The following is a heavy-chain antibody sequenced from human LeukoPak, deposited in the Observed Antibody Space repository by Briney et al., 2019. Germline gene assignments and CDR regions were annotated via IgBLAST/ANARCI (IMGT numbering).Heavy chain of an antibody. Sequence: GGSLRLSCAASGFTFSGYAMSWVRQAPGKGLERVSAISGSGGSTYYADSVKGRFTISRDDSKNTLFMQMNSLRAEDTAVYYCAKTITMVAAYYYGMDVWGQGTTVTVSS. CDR2: ISGSGGST. CDR3: AKTITMVAAYYYGMDV. CDR1: GFTFSGYA. D-gene: IGHD3-10*01. V-gene: IGHV3-23*01. J-gene: IGHJ6*02.